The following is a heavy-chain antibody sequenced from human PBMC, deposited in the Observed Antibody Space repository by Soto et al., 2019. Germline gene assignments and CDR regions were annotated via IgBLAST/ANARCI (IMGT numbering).Heavy chain of an antibody. CDR1: GFTLSDYW. D-gene: IGHD6-19*01. V-gene: IGHV3-7*01. CDR2: IKQDGSEK. Sequence: EVQLVESGGGLVQPGGSLRLSCAVSGFTLSDYWMSWVRQAPGKGLEWVANIKQDGSEKYYVDSVKGRFTISRDTAEKSLYLQMSSLRAEDTAVYYCARSTTVAGYDYWGQGTLVTVSS. J-gene: IGHJ4*02. CDR3: ARSTTVAGYDY.